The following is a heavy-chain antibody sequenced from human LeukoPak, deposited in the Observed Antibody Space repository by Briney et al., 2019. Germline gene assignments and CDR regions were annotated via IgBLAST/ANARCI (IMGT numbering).Heavy chain of an antibody. D-gene: IGHD6-13*01. CDR1: GGAFRSSG. Sequence: SVKVSCKASGGAFRSSGISWVRQAPGQGLEWIGGIIPIFSTVNYAQKFQGRVTMTRDMSTSTVYMELSSLRSEDTAVYYCARWGSSSWDYYMDVWGKGTTVTVSS. CDR3: ARWGSSSWDYYMDV. V-gene: IGHV1-69*05. J-gene: IGHJ6*03. CDR2: IIPIFSTV.